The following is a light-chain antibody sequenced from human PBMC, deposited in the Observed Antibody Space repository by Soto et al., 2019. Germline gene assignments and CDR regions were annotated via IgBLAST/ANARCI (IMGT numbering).Light chain of an antibody. V-gene: IGKV1-27*01. CDR1: LGISNY. CDR3: QKYADAPWT. Sequence: DIKMTQSPSSLSASVGDRVTITCRASLGISNYLAWYQQKPGKVPKLLIYGASTLQSGVSSRFSGSGSGTDFTLTITGLQPEDVATYYCQKYADAPWTFGQGTKVEIK. CDR2: GAS. J-gene: IGKJ1*01.